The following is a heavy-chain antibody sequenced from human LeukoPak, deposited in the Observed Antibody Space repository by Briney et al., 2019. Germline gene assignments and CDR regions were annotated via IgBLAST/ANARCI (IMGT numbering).Heavy chain of an antibody. CDR3: ARARIYDFWSGPNSYYFDY. CDR2: IYYSGST. Sequence: SETLSLTCTVSGGSISSYYWSWVRQPPGKGLEWIGYIYYSGSTNYNPSLKSRVTISVDTSKNQFSLKLSSVTAADTAVYYCARARIYDFWSGPNSYYFDYWGQGTLVTVSS. CDR1: GGSISSYY. J-gene: IGHJ4*02. D-gene: IGHD3-3*01. V-gene: IGHV4-59*01.